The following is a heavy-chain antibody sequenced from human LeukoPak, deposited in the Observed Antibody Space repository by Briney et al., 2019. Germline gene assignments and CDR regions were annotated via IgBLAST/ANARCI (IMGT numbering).Heavy chain of an antibody. Sequence: SETPSLTCTVSGYSISTNYYWGWIRQPPGKGLEWIGTLHHSGSTYFNPSLKSRVTISVDTSNNQFSLRLTSVTAADTAVYYCARASRESLTNDAFAIWGQGTMVTVSS. D-gene: IGHD3-10*01. CDR1: GYSISTNYY. CDR3: ARASRESLTNDAFAI. V-gene: IGHV4-38-2*02. J-gene: IGHJ3*02. CDR2: LHHSGST.